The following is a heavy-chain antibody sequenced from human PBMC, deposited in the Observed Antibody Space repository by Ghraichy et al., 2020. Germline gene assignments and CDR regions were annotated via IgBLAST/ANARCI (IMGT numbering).Heavy chain of an antibody. CDR2: INHSGST. CDR3: ARVQRSGYCSGGSCYGRGYFDF. Sequence: SETLSLTCAVYGVSFSGYYWSWIRQPPGKGLEWIGEINHSGSTNYNPSLKSRVTISVDTSKNQFSLKLSSVTAADTAVYYCARVQRSGYCSGGSCYGRGYFDFWGQGTLVIVSS. V-gene: IGHV4-34*01. D-gene: IGHD2-15*01. J-gene: IGHJ4*02. CDR1: GVSFSGYY.